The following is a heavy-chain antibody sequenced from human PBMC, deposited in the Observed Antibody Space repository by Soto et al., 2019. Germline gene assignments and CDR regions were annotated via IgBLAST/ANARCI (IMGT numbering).Heavy chain of an antibody. CDR1: GFSFSDHG. V-gene: IGHV3-30*18. CDR2: ISYDGSDK. J-gene: IGHJ4*02. Sequence: QVQLVESGGGVAQPGRSLTLSCVASGFSFSDHGMHWLRQAPGKGLQWVAIISYDGSDKSYPDSVKGRFTTSRDNSKNTLSLQMTSLRPEDMAVYFCAKHVAAITPLFENWGRGVLVTVAA. CDR3: AKHVAAITPLFEN. D-gene: IGHD5-12*01.